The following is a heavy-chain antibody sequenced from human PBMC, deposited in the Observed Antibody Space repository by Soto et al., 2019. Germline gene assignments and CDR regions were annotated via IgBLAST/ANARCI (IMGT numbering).Heavy chain of an antibody. Sequence: LVTLSLTCTVSCGSISSYDWSWIRQPPGKGLEWIGYIYYSGSTNYNPSLKSRVTISVDTSKNQFSLKLSSVTAADTAVYYCARHLWGGLYFDYWGQGTLVTVSS. J-gene: IGHJ4*02. D-gene: IGHD3-3*02. V-gene: IGHV4-59*01. CDR1: CGSISSYD. CDR2: IYYSGST. CDR3: ARHLWGGLYFDY.